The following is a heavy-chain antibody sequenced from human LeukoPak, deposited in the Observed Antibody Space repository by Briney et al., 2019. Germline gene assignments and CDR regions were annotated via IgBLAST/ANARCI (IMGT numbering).Heavy chain of an antibody. Sequence: PSETLSLICAVSGGSISSYYWSWIRQPPGKGLEWIGFFYYSGSTNYNPSLKSRVTISVDTSKNHFSLKLSSVTAADTAVYYCARGPGGYSYGYYFDYWGQGTLVTVSS. J-gene: IGHJ4*02. CDR2: FYYSGST. CDR3: ARGPGGYSYGYYFDY. V-gene: IGHV4-59*01. D-gene: IGHD5-18*01. CDR1: GGSISSYY.